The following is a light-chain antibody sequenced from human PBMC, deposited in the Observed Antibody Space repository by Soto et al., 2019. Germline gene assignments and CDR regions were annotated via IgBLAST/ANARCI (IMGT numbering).Light chain of an antibody. Sequence: IQMTQAASTLSGSVGDRVTITCRASQTISSWLAWYQQKPGKAPKLXIXNAPTLKSGVTSRSSGSESATEFTLTISSLQLDDFATYYCQHYNSYSEAFGQGTKVDIK. CDR1: QTISSW. CDR2: NAP. CDR3: QHYNSYSEA. V-gene: IGKV1-5*03. J-gene: IGKJ1*01.